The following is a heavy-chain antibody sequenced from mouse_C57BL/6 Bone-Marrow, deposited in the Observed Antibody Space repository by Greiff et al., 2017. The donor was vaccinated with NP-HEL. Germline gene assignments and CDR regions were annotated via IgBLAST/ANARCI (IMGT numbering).Heavy chain of an antibody. Sequence: VQLKESGPGLVKPSQSLSLTCSVTGYSITSGYYWNWIRQFPGNNLEWMGYISYDGSNNYNPSLKNRISITRDTAKNQFFLKLNSVTTEDTATYYCARDHDGYLAWFAYWGQGTLVTVSA. V-gene: IGHV3-6*01. CDR2: ISYDGSN. J-gene: IGHJ3*01. D-gene: IGHD2-3*01. CDR3: ARDHDGYLAWFAY. CDR1: GYSITSGYY.